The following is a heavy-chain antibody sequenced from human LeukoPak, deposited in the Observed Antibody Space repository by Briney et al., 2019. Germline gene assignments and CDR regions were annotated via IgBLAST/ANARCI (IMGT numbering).Heavy chain of an antibody. CDR3: ARGTYSSGWYYFDY. CDR1: GYTFTGYY. CDR2: INPNSGGT. Sequence: ASVKVSCKASGYTFTGYYMHWARQAPGQGLEWMRWINPNSGGTNYAQKFQSRVTMTRDTFISTAYMELSRLRSDDTAVYYCARGTYSSGWYYFDYWGQGTLVTVSS. V-gene: IGHV1-2*02. J-gene: IGHJ4*02. D-gene: IGHD6-19*01.